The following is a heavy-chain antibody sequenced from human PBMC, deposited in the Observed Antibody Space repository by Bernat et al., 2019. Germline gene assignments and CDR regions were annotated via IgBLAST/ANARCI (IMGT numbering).Heavy chain of an antibody. V-gene: IGHV3-53*02. CDR1: GFTVSSYY. J-gene: IGHJ4*02. D-gene: IGHD6-19*01. Sequence: EVQLVETGGGLIQPGGSLRLSCAASGFTVSSYYMNWVRQAPGKGLEWVSIILGGGSTFYTDSVKGRFTSSRDSSRNTLYLQMNSLRAEDTAVYYCARDPYSTGYFDFWGQGILVTVSS. CDR3: ARDPYSTGYFDF. CDR2: ILGGGST.